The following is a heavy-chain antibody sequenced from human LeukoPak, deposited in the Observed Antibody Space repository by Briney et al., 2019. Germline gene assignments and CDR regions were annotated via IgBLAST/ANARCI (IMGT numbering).Heavy chain of an antibody. V-gene: IGHV4-34*01. J-gene: IGHJ4*02. Sequence: PSETLSLTCAVYGGSFSGYYWSWIRQPPGKGLEWIGEINHSGSTNYNPSLKSRVTISVDTSKNQFSLKLSSVTAADTAVYYCARHAYYDSSGYAHWGQGTLVTVSS. CDR2: INHSGST. CDR3: ARHAYYDSSGYAH. D-gene: IGHD3-22*01. CDR1: GGSFSGYY.